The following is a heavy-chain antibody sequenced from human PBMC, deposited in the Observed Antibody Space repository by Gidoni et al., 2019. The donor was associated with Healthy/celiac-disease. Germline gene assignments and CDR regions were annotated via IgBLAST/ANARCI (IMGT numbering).Heavy chain of an antibody. CDR2: IKHSGST. J-gene: IGHJ5*02. Sequence: QVQLQQWGAGLLKPSETLSLTCAVYGGSFSGYYWSWIRQPPGKGLEWIGEIKHSGSTNYNPSLKSRVTISVDTSKNQFSLKLSSVTAADTAVYYCARTPTTLRYGIKHIWFDPWGQGTLVTVSS. V-gene: IGHV4-34*01. CDR1: GGSFSGYY. D-gene: IGHD3-3*01. CDR3: ARTPTTLRYGIKHIWFDP.